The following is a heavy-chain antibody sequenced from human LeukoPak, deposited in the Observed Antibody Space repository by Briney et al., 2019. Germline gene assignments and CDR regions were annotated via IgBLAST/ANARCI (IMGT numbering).Heavy chain of an antibody. CDR1: GGSFSGYY. J-gene: IGHJ3*02. D-gene: IGHD2-21*01. V-gene: IGHV4-59*01. CDR2: ICYSGST. Sequence: SETLSLTCAVYGGSFSGYYWSWIRQPPGKGLEWIGYICYSGSTNYNPSLKSRVTISVDTSKNQFSLKLSSVTAADTAVYYCASGLWWSRAFDIWGQGTMVTVSS. CDR3: ASGLWWSRAFDI.